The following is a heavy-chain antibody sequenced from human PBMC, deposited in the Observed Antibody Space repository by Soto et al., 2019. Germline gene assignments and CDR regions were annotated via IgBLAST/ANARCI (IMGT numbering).Heavy chain of an antibody. CDR2: TYYRSKWYN. D-gene: IGHD2-15*01. CDR1: GDSVSSNSAA. V-gene: IGHV6-1*01. J-gene: IGHJ4*02. Sequence: SQTLSLTCAISGDSVSSNSAAWNWIRQSPSRGLEWLGRTYYRSKWYNDYAVSVKSRITINPDTSKNQFSLQLNSVTPEDTAVHYCARGEGEVGYDQDIVVVEAARWYFDYWGQGTLVTVSS. CDR3: ARGEGEVGYDQDIVVVEAARWYFDY.